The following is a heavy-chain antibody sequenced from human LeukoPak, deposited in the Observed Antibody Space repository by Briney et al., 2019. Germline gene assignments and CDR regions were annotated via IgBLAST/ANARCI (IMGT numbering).Heavy chain of an antibody. J-gene: IGHJ4*02. Sequence: RTGGSLRLSCAASGFTFSNAWMHWVRQAPGKGLERVCLIKTKTDGGTTDYAAPVKGRFTISRDDSKNTLYLQMNSLKSEDTAVYYCTTGYAAASHDGYWGQGTLVTVSS. D-gene: IGHD2-2*01. V-gene: IGHV3-15*01. CDR3: TTGYAAASHDGY. CDR1: GFTFSNAW. CDR2: IKTKTDGGTT.